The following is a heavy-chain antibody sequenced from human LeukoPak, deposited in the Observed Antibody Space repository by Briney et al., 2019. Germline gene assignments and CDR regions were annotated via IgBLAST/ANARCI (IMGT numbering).Heavy chain of an antibody. Sequence: PGGSLRLSCAASGFTFSGSAMHWVRQASGKGLEWVGRIRSKANSYATAYAASVEGRFTISRDDSKNTAYLQMNSLKTEDTAVYYCTSIMVATDYWGQGTLVTVSS. CDR3: TSIMVATDY. J-gene: IGHJ4*02. D-gene: IGHD2-8*01. V-gene: IGHV3-73*01. CDR1: GFTFSGSA. CDR2: IRSKANSYAT.